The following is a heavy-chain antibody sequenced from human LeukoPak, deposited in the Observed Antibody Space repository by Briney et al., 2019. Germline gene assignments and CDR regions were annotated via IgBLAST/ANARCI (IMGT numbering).Heavy chain of an antibody. J-gene: IGHJ4*02. CDR3: ARGFHRYNYDSGAYSVY. Sequence: SETLSLTCTVSGYSISTGYFWGWIRQTPGRGLEWIGIIYHSSTTYYNPSLKSRVTISVDTSENQFSLKLNCVTAADTAVYYCARGFHRYNYDSGAYSVYWGQGTLVTVSS. CDR2: IYHSSTT. CDR1: GYSISTGYF. D-gene: IGHD3-22*01. V-gene: IGHV4-38-2*02.